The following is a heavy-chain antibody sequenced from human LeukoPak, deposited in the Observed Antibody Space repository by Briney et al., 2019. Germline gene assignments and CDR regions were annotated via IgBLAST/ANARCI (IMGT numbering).Heavy chain of an antibody. V-gene: IGHV3-7*01. CDR3: ARDKMVGATSFDC. J-gene: IGHJ4*02. D-gene: IGHD1-26*01. Sequence: GGSLRLSCAASGFRFSTYWMSWVRQAPGKGLEWVANIRQDGDEKHYGDSVEGRFTISRDNAKNSLYLQMNSLSAEDTAVYYCARDKMVGATSFDCWGLGTLVTVSS. CDR2: IRQDGDEK. CDR1: GFRFSTYW.